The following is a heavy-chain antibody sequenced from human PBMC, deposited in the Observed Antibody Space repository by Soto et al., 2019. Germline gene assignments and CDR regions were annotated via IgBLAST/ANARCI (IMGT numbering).Heavy chain of an antibody. V-gene: IGHV3-23*01. D-gene: IGHD5-18*01. CDR3: ARAVGGSSYAYLPAD. CDR1: GFIFSSSA. Sequence: EVQLLESGGGLVQPGGSLRLSYAASGFIFSSSAMTWVRQAPGKGLEWVSGLRAGGTATYYEDSVKGRFTISRYNSKNTLYLQVNSMIVEDTALYYCARAVGGSSYAYLPADWGHGTLVTVSS. J-gene: IGHJ4*01. CDR2: LRAGGTAT.